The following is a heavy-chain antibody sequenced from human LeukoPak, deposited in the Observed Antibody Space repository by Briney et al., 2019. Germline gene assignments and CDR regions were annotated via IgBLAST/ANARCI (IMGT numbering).Heavy chain of an antibody. J-gene: IGHJ3*02. D-gene: IGHD2-2*01. CDR2: IIPIFGTA. CDR3: ARTIGDIVVVPAARHDAFDI. CDR1: GGTFSSYA. V-gene: IGHV1-69*05. Sequence: EASVKVSCKASGGTFSSYAISWVRQAPGQGLEWMGGIIPIFGTANYAQKFQGRVTITTDESTSTAYMELSSLRSEDTAVYYCARTIGDIVVVPAARHDAFDIWGQGTMVTVSS.